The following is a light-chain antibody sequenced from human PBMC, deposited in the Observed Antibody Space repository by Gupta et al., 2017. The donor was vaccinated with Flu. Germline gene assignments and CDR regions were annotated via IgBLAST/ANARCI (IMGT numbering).Light chain of an antibody. CDR2: GAS. Sequence: PSCLSASLGDRVTITCRARQRISKYLSWYHQKPVKAPKLLIYGASMGESGVPSRFSGSGSGTDFTLTISRLQREDFATYFCQHGDSTPSTFGQGTKLEMK. CDR3: QHGDSTPST. CDR1: QRISKY. J-gene: IGKJ2*01. V-gene: IGKV1-39*01.